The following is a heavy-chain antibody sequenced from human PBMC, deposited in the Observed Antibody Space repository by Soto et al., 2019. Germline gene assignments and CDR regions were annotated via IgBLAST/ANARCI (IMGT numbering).Heavy chain of an antibody. Sequence: GESLKISCKGSGYNFAGYWIAWVRQMPGKGLELMGIIYPGDSDTRYNPSFQGLVTISADRFISTAYLQWASLRASDTAMYYCVRQQPLDANALYIWGQGALVTVSS. CDR2: IYPGDSDT. V-gene: IGHV5-51*01. J-gene: IGHJ4*02. D-gene: IGHD2-8*01. CDR1: GYNFAGYW. CDR3: VRQQPLDANALYI.